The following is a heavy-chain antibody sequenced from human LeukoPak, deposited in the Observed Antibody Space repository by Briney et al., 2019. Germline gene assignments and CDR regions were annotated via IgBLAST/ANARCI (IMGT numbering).Heavy chain of an antibody. Sequence: GGSLRLSCSASGFTFSSYAMHWVRQAPGKGLEYVSAISSNGGSTYYADSVKGRFTISRDNAKNSLYLQMNSLRAEDTAVYYCATRPLYSSGWPFDYWGQGTLVTVSS. D-gene: IGHD6-19*01. J-gene: IGHJ4*02. V-gene: IGHV3-64*04. CDR2: ISSNGGST. CDR1: GFTFSSYA. CDR3: ATRPLYSSGWPFDY.